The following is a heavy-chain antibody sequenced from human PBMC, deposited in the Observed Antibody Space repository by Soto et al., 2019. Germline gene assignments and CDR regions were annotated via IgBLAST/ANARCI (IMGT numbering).Heavy chain of an antibody. CDR3: ARERGTVGDFDY. CDR1: GGSISSYY. V-gene: IGHV4-59*01. J-gene: IGHJ4*02. CDR2: IYYSGST. D-gene: IGHD3-16*01. Sequence: SETLSLTCTVSGGSISSYYWSWIRQPPGKGLEWIGYIYYSGSTNYNPSLKSRVTISVDTSKNQFSLKLSSVTAADTAVYYCARERGTVGDFDYWGQGTLVTVS.